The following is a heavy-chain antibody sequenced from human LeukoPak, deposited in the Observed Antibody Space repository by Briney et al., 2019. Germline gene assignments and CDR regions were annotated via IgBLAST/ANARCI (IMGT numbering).Heavy chain of an antibody. Sequence: PGRSLRLSCAASGFTFSSYGMHWVRQAPGKGLEWVSIIWYDGSNKYYADSVKGRFTISKDNSKNTLYLQTNSLRAEDTAIYYCARDPGHNGWYGDNWGQGTLVTVSS. CDR2: IWYDGSNK. CDR1: GFTFSSYG. D-gene: IGHD6-19*01. CDR3: ARDPGHNGWYGDN. J-gene: IGHJ4*02. V-gene: IGHV3-33*01.